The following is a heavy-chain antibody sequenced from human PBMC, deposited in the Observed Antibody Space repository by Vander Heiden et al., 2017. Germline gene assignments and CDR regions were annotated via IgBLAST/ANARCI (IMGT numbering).Heavy chain of an antibody. D-gene: IGHD3-10*01. CDR2: INKNGSST. Sequence: EVQLAESGGGLVPPGGSLSRSCPASGFTFSNYWMHWVRQTPGKGLVWGSRINKNGSSTDYADSVKGRFTSSRDNARSTLYLQMNSLSAEDTAVYYCVLSHAFDITYHRSGVQGTLVTVSS. CDR3: VLSHAFDITYHRS. CDR1: GFTFSNYW. J-gene: IGHJ4*02. V-gene: IGHV3-74*01.